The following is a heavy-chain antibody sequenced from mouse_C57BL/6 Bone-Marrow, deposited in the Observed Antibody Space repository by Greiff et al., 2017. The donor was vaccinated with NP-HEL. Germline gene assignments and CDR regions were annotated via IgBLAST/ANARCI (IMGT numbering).Heavy chain of an antibody. Sequence: QVQLKESGPGLVQPSQSLSITCTVSGFSLTSYGVHWVRQSPGKGLEWLGVIWSGGSTDYNAAFISRLSISKDNSKSQVFFKMNSLQADDTAIYYCARNPGFPYWYFDVWGTGTTVTVSS. CDR3: ARNPGFPYWYFDV. CDR2: IWSGGST. CDR1: GFSLTSYG. J-gene: IGHJ1*03. V-gene: IGHV2-2*01.